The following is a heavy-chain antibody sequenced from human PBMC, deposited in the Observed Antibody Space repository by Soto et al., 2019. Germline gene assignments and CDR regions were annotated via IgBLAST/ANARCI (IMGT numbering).Heavy chain of an antibody. Sequence: PGGSLRLSCAASGFTFITYSMNWVRQAPGKGLEWLSYISSTSSNIYYADSVKGRFTISRDNAKNSLYLQMNSLRDEDTAVYYCANLFGSSWQVDYWGQGTLVTVSS. CDR1: GFTFITYS. CDR2: ISSTSSNI. CDR3: ANLFGSSWQVDY. V-gene: IGHV3-48*02. D-gene: IGHD6-13*01. J-gene: IGHJ4*02.